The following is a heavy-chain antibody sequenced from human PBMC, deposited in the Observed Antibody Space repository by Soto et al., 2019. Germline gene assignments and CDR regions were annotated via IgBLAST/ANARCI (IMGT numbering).Heavy chain of an antibody. V-gene: IGHV3-33*08. CDR3: AREKDSTMGPSFDS. J-gene: IGHJ4*02. CDR1: GFTFSSYG. Sequence: GGSLRLSCAASGFTFSSYGMHWVRQAPGKGLEWVAVIWYDGSNKDYADSVKGRFTISRDNSKNTLYLQINSLRAEDTAVYYCAREKDSTMGPSFDSWGQGTLVTVSS. D-gene: IGHD5-18*01. CDR2: IWYDGSNK.